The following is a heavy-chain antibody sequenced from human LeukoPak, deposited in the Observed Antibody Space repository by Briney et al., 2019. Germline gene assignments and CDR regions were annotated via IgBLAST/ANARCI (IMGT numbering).Heavy chain of an antibody. CDR2: INPSGGST. Sequence: GASVKVSCKASGYTFTSYHMHWVRQAPGQGLEWMGIINPSGGSTSYAQKFQGRVTMTRDMSTSTVYMELSSLRSEDTAVYYCARDNSLRDTAWWFDPWGQGTLVTVSS. CDR1: GYTFTSYH. D-gene: IGHD5-24*01. J-gene: IGHJ5*02. V-gene: IGHV1-46*01. CDR3: ARDNSLRDTAWWFDP.